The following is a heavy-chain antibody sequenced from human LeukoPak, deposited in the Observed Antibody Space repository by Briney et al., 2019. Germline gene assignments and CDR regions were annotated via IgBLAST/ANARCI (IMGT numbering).Heavy chain of an antibody. V-gene: IGHV4-38-2*02. Sequence: SETLSLTCAVSGYSISSGYYWGWIRQPPGKGREWIGSIYHSGSTYYNPSLKRRVTISVDTSKNQFSLKLSFVTAADTAVYYCARERVVPAAIQQGYFDYWGQGTLVTVSS. J-gene: IGHJ4*02. CDR1: GYSISSGYY. CDR2: IYHSGST. CDR3: ARERVVPAAIQQGYFDY. D-gene: IGHD2-2*02.